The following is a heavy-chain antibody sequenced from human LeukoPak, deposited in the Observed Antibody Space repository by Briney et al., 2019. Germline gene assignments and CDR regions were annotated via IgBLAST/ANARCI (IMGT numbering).Heavy chain of an antibody. D-gene: IGHD2-21*02. J-gene: IGHJ4*02. Sequence: GGSLRLSCAASGFTFNNYAMTWVRQAPGKGLEWVSAISVNGVDTYYADSVKGRFTISRDNSKNTLYLQINGLRAEDTAVYYCAKDSRGVAAIDYWGQGTLVTVSS. CDR2: ISVNGVDT. CDR3: AKDSRGVAAIDY. CDR1: GFTFNNYA. V-gene: IGHV3-23*01.